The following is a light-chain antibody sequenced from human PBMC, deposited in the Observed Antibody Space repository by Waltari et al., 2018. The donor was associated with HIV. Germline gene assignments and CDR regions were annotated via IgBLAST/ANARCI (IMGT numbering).Light chain of an antibody. J-gene: IGLJ2*01. CDR2: DNT. CDR1: SSYIGAGTH. Sequence: QSVLTQPLSMPGASGHTVTITRTGTSSYIGAGTHAHWYQQFPGSVPRLLIYDNTNRPSGVPDRFSGSKSGTSASLAISGLQAEDEADYYCQSYDSSLKVIFGGGTKVTVL. V-gene: IGLV1-40*01. CDR3: QSYDSSLKVI.